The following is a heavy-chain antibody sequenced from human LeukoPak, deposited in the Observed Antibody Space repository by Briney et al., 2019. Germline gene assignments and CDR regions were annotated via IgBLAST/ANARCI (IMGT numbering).Heavy chain of an antibody. CDR2: IYYSGTT. J-gene: IGHJ4*02. CDR1: GGTISGYY. Sequence: SETLSLTCTVSGGTISGYYWSWIRQSPGKGLEWIGHIYYSGTTNYSPSLKSRVTISVDTSKNQFSLKLSSVTAADTAVYYCARQRGLRYFDYWGQGTLVTVSS. CDR3: ARQRGLRYFDY. V-gene: IGHV4-59*08. D-gene: IGHD3-9*01.